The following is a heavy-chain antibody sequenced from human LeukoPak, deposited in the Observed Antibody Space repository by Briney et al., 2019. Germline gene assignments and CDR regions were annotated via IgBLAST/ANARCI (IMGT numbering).Heavy chain of an antibody. CDR2: IYHTGNT. J-gene: IGHJ3*02. Sequence: PSETLSLTCAVSGGSITSANWWSWVRQSPGKGLEWIGEIYHTGNTNYNPSLNSRVSISLDTSKNQFSLRLTSVTAADTAVYYCTKSDGYGLIRICGRGTMVTVSS. CDR1: GGSITSANW. D-gene: IGHD3-10*01. V-gene: IGHV4-4*02. CDR3: TKSDGYGLIRI.